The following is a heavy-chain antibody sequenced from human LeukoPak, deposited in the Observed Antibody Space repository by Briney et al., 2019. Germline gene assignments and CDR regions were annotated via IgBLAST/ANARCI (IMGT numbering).Heavy chain of an antibody. CDR1: GFTFSSFA. CDR2: ISGSGAST. J-gene: IGHJ4*02. CDR3: AKSHSVAVAGTYSTYYFDS. Sequence: GGSLRLSCAASGFTFSSFAMRWVRQAPGRGLEWVSSISGSGASTYYADSVKGRFTISRDNSRNTLYLQMSSLRAEDTAVYYCAKSHSVAVAGTYSTYYFDSWGQGTLVTVSS. V-gene: IGHV3-23*01. D-gene: IGHD6-19*01.